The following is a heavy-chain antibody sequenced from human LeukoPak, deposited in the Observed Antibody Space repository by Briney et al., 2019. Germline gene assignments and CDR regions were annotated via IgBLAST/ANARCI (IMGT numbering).Heavy chain of an antibody. V-gene: IGHV5-51*01. CDR2: IYPGDSDA. CDR3: ARQGRIVVVTTTHDAFVI. Sequence: GESLKISCTGFGYSFTTYWIGWVRQMPGTGLEWMGIIYPGDSDARYSPSLQGQVTISVDKSISTAYLQWSSLKASDTAMYYCARQGRIVVVTTTHDAFVIWGQGAMVSVSS. CDR1: GYSFTTYW. J-gene: IGHJ3*02. D-gene: IGHD2-21*02.